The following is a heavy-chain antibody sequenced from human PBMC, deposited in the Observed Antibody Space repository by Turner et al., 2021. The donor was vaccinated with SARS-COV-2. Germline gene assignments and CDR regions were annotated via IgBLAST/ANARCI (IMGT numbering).Heavy chain of an antibody. CDR1: GASISGHY. D-gene: IGHD1-1*01. J-gene: IGHJ6*02. CDR2: VYYSGSTDYSGST. V-gene: IGHV4-59*08. Sequence: QVQLQESGPGLVKPSETLSLTCTVSGASISGHYWSWVRQPPGKGLEWIGYVYYSGSTDYSGSTNYNPSLKSRVTISGDTSKNQLSLNLISMTAADTAVYYCARHQGSTSGYDHGMNVWGQGTAVIVSS. CDR3: ARHQGSTSGYDHGMNV.